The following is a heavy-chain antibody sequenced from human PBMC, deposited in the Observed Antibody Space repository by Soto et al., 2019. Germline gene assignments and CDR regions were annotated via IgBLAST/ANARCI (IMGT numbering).Heavy chain of an antibody. V-gene: IGHV4-59*12. CDR1: CGSISSYY. Sequence: PSETLSLTCPVSCGSISSYYWSWIRQPPGKGLEWIGYICYSGSTNYNPSLKSRVTISVDTSKNQFSLQLNSVTPEDTAVYYCASDLRYDYGDYTRAVDIWGQGTMVTVS. D-gene: IGHD4-17*01. CDR2: ICYSGST. CDR3: ASDLRYDYGDYTRAVDI. J-gene: IGHJ3*02.